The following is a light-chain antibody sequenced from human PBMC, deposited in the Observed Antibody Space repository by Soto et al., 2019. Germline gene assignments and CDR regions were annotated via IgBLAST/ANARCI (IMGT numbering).Light chain of an antibody. V-gene: IGKV3-15*01. J-gene: IGKJ1*01. CDR1: QRISSN. Sequence: EVVMTQSPATLSVSPGERAPLSCRASQRISSNLAWYQQRPGQAPRLLIYGASTRAPGIPARFSGSGSETEFTLTISSLQSEDFAVYYCQHYNNWPPWTFGQGTKVDI. CDR3: QHYNNWPPWT. CDR2: GAS.